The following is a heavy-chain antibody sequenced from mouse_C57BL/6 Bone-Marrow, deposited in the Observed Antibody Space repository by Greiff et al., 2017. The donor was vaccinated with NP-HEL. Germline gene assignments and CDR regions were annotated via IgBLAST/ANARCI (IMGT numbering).Heavy chain of an antibody. J-gene: IGHJ3*01. D-gene: IGHD2-4*01. V-gene: IGHV1-55*01. Sequence: QVQLQQPGAELVKPGASVKMSCKASGYTFTSYWITWVKQRPGQGLEWIGDIYPGSGSTNYNEKFKSKATLTVDTSSSTAYMQLSSLTSEDSAVYYCARYDYDGGGFAYWGQGTLVTVSA. CDR3: ARYDYDGGGFAY. CDR1: GYTFTSYW. CDR2: IYPGSGST.